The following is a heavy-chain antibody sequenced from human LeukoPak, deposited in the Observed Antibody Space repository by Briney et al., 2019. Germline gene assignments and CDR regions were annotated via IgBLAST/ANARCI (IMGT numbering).Heavy chain of an antibody. J-gene: IGHJ6*03. V-gene: IGHV1-18*01. CDR1: GYTFTSYG. CDR3: ARDGAVAGRDYYYMDV. CDR2: ISAYNGNT. Sequence: ASVKVSCKASGYTFTSYGISWVRQAPGQGLEWTGWISAYNGNTNYAQKLQGRVTMTTDTSTSTAYMELRSLRSDDTAVYYCARDGAVAGRDYYYMDVWGKGTTVTISS. D-gene: IGHD6-19*01.